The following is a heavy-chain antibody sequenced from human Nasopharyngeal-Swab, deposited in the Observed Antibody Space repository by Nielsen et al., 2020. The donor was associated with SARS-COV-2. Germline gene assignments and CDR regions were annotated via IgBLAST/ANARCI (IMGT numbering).Heavy chain of an antibody. Sequence: SETLSLTCTVSGGSISSYYWSWIRQPPGKGLEWIGYIYYSGSTNYNPSLKSRVTISVDTSKNQFSLKLSSVTAADTAVYYCAKLASSSAFDHWGQGTLVTVSS. CDR1: GGSISSYY. CDR2: IYYSGST. CDR3: AKLASSSAFDH. J-gene: IGHJ4*02. V-gene: IGHV4-59*08. D-gene: IGHD6-6*01.